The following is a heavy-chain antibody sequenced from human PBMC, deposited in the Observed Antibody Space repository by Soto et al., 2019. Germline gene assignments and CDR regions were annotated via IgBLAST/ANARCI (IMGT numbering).Heavy chain of an antibody. CDR1: GLTFNRYW. CDR2: INTDGSNT. CDR3: AREFCSGGNCYTYYFDP. V-gene: IGHV3-74*01. Sequence: PGGSLRLSCAASGLTFNRYWMHWVRHAPGKGLVWVSHINTDGSNTNYADSVKGRFTISRDNAKSTLFLQMNSLRDEDTAVYYCAREFCSGGNCYTYYFDPWGQGIQVTV. D-gene: IGHD2-15*01. J-gene: IGHJ5*02.